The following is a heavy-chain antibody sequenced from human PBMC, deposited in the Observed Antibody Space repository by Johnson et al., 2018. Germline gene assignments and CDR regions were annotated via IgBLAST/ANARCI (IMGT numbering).Heavy chain of an antibody. CDR2: IWYDGSEK. J-gene: IGHJ6*02. Sequence: QVQLVESGGGVVQPGRSLRLSCTVSGFIFSSHGMPWVRQTPGKGLEWVAAIWYDGSEKDYAESVKGRFTSSSDNSRSTLDLGMNSLRVEDTAVYYCAREYSGARYGVDVWGQGTTVTVSS. D-gene: IGHD1-26*01. CDR1: GFIFSSHG. V-gene: IGHV3-33*01. CDR3: AREYSGARYGVDV.